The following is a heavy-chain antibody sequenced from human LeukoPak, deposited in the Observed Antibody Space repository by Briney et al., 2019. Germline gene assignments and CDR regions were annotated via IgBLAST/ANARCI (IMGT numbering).Heavy chain of an antibody. CDR1: GGSISSSSHY. J-gene: IGHJ4*02. Sequence: PSETLSLTCTVSGGSISSSSHYWGWIRQPPGKGLEWIGSIYYSGSTYYNPSLKSRVTISVDTSKNQFSLKLSSVTAADTAVYYCASDNSSSSVYWGQGTLVTVSS. CDR2: IYYSGST. D-gene: IGHD6-13*01. CDR3: ASDNSSSSVY. V-gene: IGHV4-39*01.